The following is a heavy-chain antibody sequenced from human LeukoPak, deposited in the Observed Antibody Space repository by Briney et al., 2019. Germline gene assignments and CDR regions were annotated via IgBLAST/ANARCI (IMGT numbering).Heavy chain of an antibody. CDR2: INHSGST. D-gene: IGHD3-3*01. CDR3: ARGMAYYDFWSGYYKPEYNWFDP. V-gene: IGHV4-34*01. Sequence: SETLSLTCNVSGGSISGYYWSWIRQPPGKGLEWIGEINHSGSTNYNPSLKSRVTISVDTSKNQFSLKLSSVTAADTAVYYCARGMAYYDFWSGYYKPEYNWFDPWGQGTLVTVSS. CDR1: GGSISGYY. J-gene: IGHJ5*02.